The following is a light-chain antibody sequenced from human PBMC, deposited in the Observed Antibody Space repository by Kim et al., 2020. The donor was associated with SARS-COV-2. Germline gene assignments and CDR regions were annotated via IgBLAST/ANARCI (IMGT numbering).Light chain of an antibody. CDR2: RDS. V-gene: IGLV3-9*01. J-gene: IGLJ3*02. CDR1: SIGTKN. CDR3: QVWDSSTGA. Sequence: VALGQTATIAYEGNSIGTKNVLWFQQTPGRAPVLVISRDSNRPSGIPERFSGSNSGNTATLTISRAQPGDETDSYCQVWDSSTGAFGGGTKLTVL.